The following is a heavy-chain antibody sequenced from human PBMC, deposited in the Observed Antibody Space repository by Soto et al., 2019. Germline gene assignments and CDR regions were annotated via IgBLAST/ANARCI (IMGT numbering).Heavy chain of an antibody. Sequence: QVQLVESGGGVVQPGRSLRLSCAASGFTFSSYGMHWVRQAPGKGLEWVAVISYDGSNKYYADSVKGRFTISRDNSKNTLYLQRNSLRAEDTAVYYCAKGWELGYWGQGTLVTVSS. J-gene: IGHJ4*02. D-gene: IGHD3-10*01. CDR1: GFTFSSYG. V-gene: IGHV3-30*18. CDR3: AKGWELGY. CDR2: ISYDGSNK.